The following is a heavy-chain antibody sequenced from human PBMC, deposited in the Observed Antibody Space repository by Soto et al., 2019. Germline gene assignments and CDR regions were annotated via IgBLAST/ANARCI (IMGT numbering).Heavy chain of an antibody. Sequence: GGSLRLSCAASGFTFSDYYMSWIRQAPGKGLEWVSYISSSGSTIYYADSVKGRFTISRDNAKNSLYLQMNSLRAEDTAVYYCARDLNDYYDSSGYYDYWGQGTLVTVSS. D-gene: IGHD3-22*01. J-gene: IGHJ4*02. V-gene: IGHV3-11*01. CDR3: ARDLNDYYDSSGYYDY. CDR2: ISSSGSTI. CDR1: GFTFSDYY.